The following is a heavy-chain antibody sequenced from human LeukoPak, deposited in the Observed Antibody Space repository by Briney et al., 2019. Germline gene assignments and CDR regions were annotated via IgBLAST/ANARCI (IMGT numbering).Heavy chain of an antibody. CDR3: ARRGGYSSGSGLSPYYFDY. J-gene: IGHJ4*02. CDR1: GYTLTHYG. V-gene: IGHV1-18*01. CDR2: ISAYTGNT. D-gene: IGHD2-15*01. Sequence: GASVKVSCKASGYTLTHYGISWVRQAPGQGLEWMGWISAYTGNTNYAQKIQGRVTMTTDTSTSTAYMELRSLRSDDTAVCYCARRGGYSSGSGLSPYYFDYWGQGTLVTVSS.